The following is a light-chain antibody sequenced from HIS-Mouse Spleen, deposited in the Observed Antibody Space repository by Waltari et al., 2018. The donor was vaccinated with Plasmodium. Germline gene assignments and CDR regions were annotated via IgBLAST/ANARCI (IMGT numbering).Light chain of an antibody. J-gene: IGKJ1*01. V-gene: IGKV1D-8*02. CDR2: AAS. Sequence: AIWMTQSPSFLSASPGDRATLSCRVSQGISSYLAWYQQKPGQAPELLIYAASTLHSGVPSRFSGSGSGTDFTLTISCLQSEDFATYYCQQYNSLPWTFGQGTKVEIK. CDR1: QGISSY. CDR3: QQYNSLPWT.